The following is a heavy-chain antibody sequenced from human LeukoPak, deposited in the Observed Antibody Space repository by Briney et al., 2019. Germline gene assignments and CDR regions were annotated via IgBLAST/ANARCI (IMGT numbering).Heavy chain of an antibody. CDR1: DGSNNSGDYY. J-gene: IGHJ4*02. Sequence: SEALSLTCTCSDGSNNSGDYYWTCIRQPPGKGLEWIGYIYYSGSTYYNPSLKSRVTISIDTSKKQFLLDLSSVTAADTAVYYCARKVVADTAFDFWGQGTLVTVSS. D-gene: IGHD2-15*01. CDR2: IYYSGST. V-gene: IGHV4-30-4*01. CDR3: ARKVVADTAFDF.